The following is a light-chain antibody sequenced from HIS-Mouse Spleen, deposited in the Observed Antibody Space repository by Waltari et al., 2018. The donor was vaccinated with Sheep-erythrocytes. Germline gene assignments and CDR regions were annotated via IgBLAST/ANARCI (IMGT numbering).Light chain of an antibody. CDR2: AAS. CDR3: QQRSNWYT. V-gene: IGKV3-11*01. CDR1: QSVSSY. J-gene: IGKJ2*01. Sequence: EIVLTQSPATLSLSPGVRATLSCRASQSVSSYLAWYQQKPGQAPRLLLYAASNRATGIPARFSGSGSGTDFTLTISSLEPEGCAVYYCQQRSNWYTFGQGTKLEIK.